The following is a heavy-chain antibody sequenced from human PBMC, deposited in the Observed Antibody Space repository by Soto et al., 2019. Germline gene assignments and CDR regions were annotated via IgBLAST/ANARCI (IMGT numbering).Heavy chain of an antibody. CDR1: SGSISSSNW. J-gene: IGHJ6*03. D-gene: IGHD3-10*01. Sequence: SETLSLTCDVSSGSISSSNWWIWVRQPPGKGLEWIGEIYHSGSSNYNPSLKSRVSMSVDRSKNQFSLNLSSVTAADTAVYYCARVRRDYYYYYMDVWGKGTTVTSP. CDR2: IYHSGSS. V-gene: IGHV4-4*02. CDR3: ARVRRDYYYYYMDV.